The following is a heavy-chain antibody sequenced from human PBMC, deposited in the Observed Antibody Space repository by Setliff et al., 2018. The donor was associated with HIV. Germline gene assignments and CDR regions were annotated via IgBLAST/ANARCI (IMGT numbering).Heavy chain of an antibody. D-gene: IGHD3-9*01. J-gene: IGHJ5*02. CDR1: GGTFSSYA. Sequence: RASVKVSCKASGGTFSSYAITWVRQAPGQGPEWRGGIIPIYGKPNYAQRFQGRVTITADESTSTAYMDLSSLTSDDTAVYYCATSPRGTYYDILGGRPRVWFDPWGQGTLVTVSS. CDR2: IIPIYGKP. V-gene: IGHV1-69*13. CDR3: ATSPRGTYYDILGGRPRVWFDP.